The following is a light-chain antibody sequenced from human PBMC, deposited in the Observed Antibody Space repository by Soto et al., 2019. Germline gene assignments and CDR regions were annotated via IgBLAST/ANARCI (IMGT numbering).Light chain of an antibody. CDR3: QQYNDWPPIT. CDR1: QSVSNN. CDR2: YAS. Sequence: EIMMTQSPVTLSVSPGERATLSCRASQSVSNNLAWYQQKPGQAPRLLIYYASTRATGIPARFSCSGSGTEFTLTISSLQSEDFALYYCQQYNDWPPITFGQGTRLEIK. J-gene: IGKJ5*01. V-gene: IGKV3-15*01.